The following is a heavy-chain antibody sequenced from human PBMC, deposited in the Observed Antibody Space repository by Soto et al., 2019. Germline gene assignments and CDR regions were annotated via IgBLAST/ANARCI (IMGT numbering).Heavy chain of an antibody. D-gene: IGHD6-13*01. CDR1: GFTFSSYS. J-gene: IGHJ1*01. CDR3: ARDFQQLEEYFQH. CDR2: ISSSSSYI. V-gene: IGHV3-21*01. Sequence: GGSLRLSCAASGFTFSSYSMNWVRQAPGKGLEWVSSISSSSSYIYYADSVKGRFTISRDNAKNSLYLQMNSLRAEDTAVYYCARDFQQLEEYFQHWGQGTLVTVSS.